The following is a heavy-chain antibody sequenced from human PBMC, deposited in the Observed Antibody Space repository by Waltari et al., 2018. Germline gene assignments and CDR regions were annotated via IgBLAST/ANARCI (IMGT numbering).Heavy chain of an antibody. J-gene: IGHJ4*02. CDR3: ARDRSLSMPGYDY. CDR1: GFTFTSFW. CDR2: IKQDGSEK. D-gene: IGHD2-2*01. V-gene: IGHV3-7*01. Sequence: EVQLVESGGGLVQRGGSLSPSCAASGFTFTSFWMRWSRQAPGKGLEWVANIKQDGSEKYYVDSVKGRFTISTDNAKNSLYLQMNSLRAEDTAVYYCARDRSLSMPGYDYWGQGTLVTVSS.